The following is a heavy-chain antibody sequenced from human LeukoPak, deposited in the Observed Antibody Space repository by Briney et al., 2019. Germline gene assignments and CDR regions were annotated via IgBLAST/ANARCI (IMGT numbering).Heavy chain of an antibody. CDR2: INLDGSDK. CDR3: ARVGPLWFGLLNTADV. D-gene: IGHD3-10*01. Sequence: PGGSLRLSCAASGFTFTSYWMTRVRQAPGKGLEWVANINLDGSDKYYADSVKGRFTISRDNPNNSLYLQMDSLSGEDTAVYYCARVGPLWFGLLNTADVWGQGTLVTVS. CDR1: GFTFTSYW. V-gene: IGHV3-7*01. J-gene: IGHJ3*01.